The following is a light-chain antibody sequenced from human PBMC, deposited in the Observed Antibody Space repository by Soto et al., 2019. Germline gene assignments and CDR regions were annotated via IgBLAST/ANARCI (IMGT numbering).Light chain of an antibody. V-gene: IGLV4-69*01. Sequence: QSVLTQSPSASASLGASVKLTCTLSSGHSNYAIAWHQQQSEKGPRYLMKLNSDGSHSKGDGIPDRFSGSSSGAERYLTISSLQSEDEADYYCQTWGSGIVVFGGGTKVTVV. J-gene: IGLJ2*01. CDR3: QTWGSGIVV. CDR1: SGHSNYA. CDR2: LNSDGSH.